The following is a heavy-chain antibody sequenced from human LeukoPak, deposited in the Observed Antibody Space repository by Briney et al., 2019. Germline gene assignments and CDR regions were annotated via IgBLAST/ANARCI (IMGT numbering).Heavy chain of an antibody. D-gene: IGHD2-2*01. Sequence: GGSLRLSCAASGFTFSSYWMSWVRQAPGKGLEWGANIKQDGSEKYYVDSVKGRFTISRDNAKNSLYLQMNSLRAEDTAVYYCARGGGCHRTNCYWADYWGQGTLVTVSS. CDR2: IKQDGSEK. V-gene: IGHV3-7*01. CDR1: GFTFSSYW. J-gene: IGHJ4*02. CDR3: ARGGGCHRTNCYWADY.